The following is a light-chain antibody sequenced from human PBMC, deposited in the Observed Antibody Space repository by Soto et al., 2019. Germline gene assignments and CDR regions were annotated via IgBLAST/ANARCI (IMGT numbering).Light chain of an antibody. V-gene: IGKV2-28*01. CDR2: LGS. CDR1: QSLLYSNGYNY. Sequence: DIVMTQSPLSLPVTPGEPASISCRSSQSLLYSNGYNYLDWYLQKPGQSPQLLIYLGSNRASGVPDRFSGSGSGTDFTLKISRVEAEDVGVYYCMQSLQDPFTFGQGSKLEIQ. CDR3: MQSLQDPFT. J-gene: IGKJ2*01.